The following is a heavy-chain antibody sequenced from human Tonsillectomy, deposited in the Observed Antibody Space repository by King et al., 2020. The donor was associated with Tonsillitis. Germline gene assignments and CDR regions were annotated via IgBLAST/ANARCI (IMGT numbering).Heavy chain of an antibody. CDR1: GFTFSSYV. V-gene: IGHV3-23*04. CDR2: VSGSGGTT. D-gene: IGHD3-9*01. J-gene: IGHJ4*02. CDR3: AKVNYDILTHFDY. Sequence: VQLVESGGGLVQPGGSLRLSCAASGFTFSSYVMSWVRQAPGKGLEWVSTVSGSGGTTYYADSVKGRFTISRDNSKNTLYLQMNSLRAEDTAIYYCAKVNYDILTHFDYWGPGTLVTVSS.